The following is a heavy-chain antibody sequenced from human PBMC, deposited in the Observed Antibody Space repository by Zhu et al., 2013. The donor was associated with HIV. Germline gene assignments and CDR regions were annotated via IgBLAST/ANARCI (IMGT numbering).Heavy chain of an antibody. V-gene: IGHV1-2*02. Sequence: QVQLVQSGAEVKKPGASVKVSCKASGYTFTDDNIHWVRQAPGQGLEWMGWINPSSGGTNYAQHFQGRVTMTRDTSISTASMELTRLKSDDTAVYYCAREQQLALYXYYYGSTSGPKDHGHRLL. CDR1: GYTFTDDN. CDR3: AREQQLALYXYYYGSTS. D-gene: IGHD6-13*01. J-gene: IGHJ6*02. CDR2: INPSSGGT.